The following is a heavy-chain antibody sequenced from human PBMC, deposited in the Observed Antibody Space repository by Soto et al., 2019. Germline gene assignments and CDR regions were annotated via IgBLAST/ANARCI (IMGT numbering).Heavy chain of an antibody. Sequence: GESLKLSCKGSGYSFTSYWIGWVRQMPGKGLEWMGIIYPGDSDTRYSPSFQGQVTISADKSISTAYLQWSSLKASDTAMYYCARQDVYYDFSSGRYTSGMDVWGQGTTVTVSS. CDR3: ARQDVYYDFSSGRYTSGMDV. J-gene: IGHJ6*02. D-gene: IGHD3-3*01. CDR2: IYPGDSDT. V-gene: IGHV5-51*01. CDR1: GYSFTSYW.